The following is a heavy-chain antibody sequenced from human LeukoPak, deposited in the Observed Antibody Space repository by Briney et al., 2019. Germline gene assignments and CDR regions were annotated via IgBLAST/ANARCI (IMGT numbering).Heavy chain of an antibody. D-gene: IGHD3-3*01. V-gene: IGHV7-4-1*02. CDR1: GYTFTSYA. CDR3: ARTYYDFWSGYHKFDY. J-gene: IGHJ4*02. Sequence: ASVKVSCKASGYTFTSYAMNWVRQAPGQGLEWMGWINTNTGNPTYAQGFTGLFVFSLDTSVSTAYLRITSLKAEDTAVYYCARTYYDFWSGYHKFDYWGQGTLVTVSS. CDR2: INTNTGNP.